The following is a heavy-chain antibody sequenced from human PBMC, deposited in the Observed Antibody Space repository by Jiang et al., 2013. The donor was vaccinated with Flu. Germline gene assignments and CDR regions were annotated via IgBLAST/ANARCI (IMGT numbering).Heavy chain of an antibody. V-gene: IGHV2-5*02. Sequence: KLTQTLTLTCSVSGFSVSTSGVGMGWVRQPPGKALEWLAHIYWDDDKHYRPSLKSRLTITKDTSKNQVALTMTNMDPVDSATYYCTHLTYYGQRARVFGVWGQGTTVTVSS. J-gene: IGHJ6*02. CDR1: GFSVSTSGVG. CDR3: THLTYYGQRARVFGV. D-gene: IGHD3-3*01. CDR2: IYWDDDK.